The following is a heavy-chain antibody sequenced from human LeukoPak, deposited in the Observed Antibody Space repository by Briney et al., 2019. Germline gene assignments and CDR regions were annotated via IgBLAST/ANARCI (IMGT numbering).Heavy chain of an antibody. D-gene: IGHD1-14*01. CDR2: INWNGGST. J-gene: IGHJ4*02. CDR3: AKDRVEGLTGTTHY. Sequence: GGSLRLSCAASGFTFDDYGMSWVRQAPGKGLEWVSGINWNGGSTGYADSVKGRFTISRDNSKNTLYLQMNSLRAEDTAVYYCAKDRVEGLTGTTHYWGQGTLVTVSS. CDR1: GFTFDDYG. V-gene: IGHV3-20*04.